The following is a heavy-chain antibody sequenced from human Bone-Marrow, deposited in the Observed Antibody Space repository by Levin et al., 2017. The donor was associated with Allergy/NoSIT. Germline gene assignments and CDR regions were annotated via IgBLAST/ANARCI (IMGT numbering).Heavy chain of an antibody. V-gene: IGHV5-51*01. CDR2: IYPGDSDS. D-gene: IGHD3-9*01. CDR3: ARFRGEPCAGSGCYMGDYYALDV. CDR1: GYKFSDYW. J-gene: IGHJ6*02. Sequence: GESLKISCKGSGYKFSDYWIGWVRQMPGKGLECMGIIYPGDSDSRYPPSFQGQVSFSVDKSVSTAYMHWSSLKASDSGMYYCARFRGEPCAGSGCYMGDYYALDVWGQGTTVTVSS.